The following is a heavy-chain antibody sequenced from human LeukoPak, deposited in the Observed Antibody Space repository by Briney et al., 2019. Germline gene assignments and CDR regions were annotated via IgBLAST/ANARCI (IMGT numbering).Heavy chain of an antibody. J-gene: IGHJ4*02. CDR1: GFTFSSYN. D-gene: IGHD4-17*01. CDR2: ISSSGTYI. Sequence: GGSPRLSCAASGFTFSSYNMNWVRQAPGKGLEWVSSISSSGTYIYYADSVRGRFTISRDNANNSLYLHMNSLRAEDTAVYYCARDLVTTDYWGQGTLVTVSS. V-gene: IGHV3-21*01. CDR3: ARDLVTTDY.